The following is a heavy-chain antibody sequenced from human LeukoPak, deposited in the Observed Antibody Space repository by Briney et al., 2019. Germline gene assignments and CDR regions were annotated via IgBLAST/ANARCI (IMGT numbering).Heavy chain of an antibody. CDR1: GGSISSGGYY. J-gene: IGHJ5*02. CDR2: IYYSGST. CDR3: ARGYCSSTSCQGRGFDP. D-gene: IGHD2-2*01. V-gene: IGHV4-31*03. Sequence: SETLSLTCTVSGGSISSGGYYWSWIRQHPGKGLEWIGYIYYSGSTYYNPSLKSRVTISVDTSKNQFSLKLSSVTAADTAVYYCARGYCSSTSCQGRGFDPWGQGTLVTVSS.